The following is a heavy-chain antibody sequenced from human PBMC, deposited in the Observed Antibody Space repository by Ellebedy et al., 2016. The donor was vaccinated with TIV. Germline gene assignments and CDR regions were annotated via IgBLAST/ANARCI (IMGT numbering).Heavy chain of an antibody. CDR3: VRDLTNYGSSSY. CDR1: GYTFTGSY. V-gene: IGHV1-2*02. D-gene: IGHD3-22*01. CDR2: ITPNSGDT. Sequence: AASVKVSCKASGYTFTGSYIHWVRQAPGQGLEWVAWITPNSGDTAYAQNLQGRVTVTGDTSISPAYMELRRLISDDTAVYYCVRDLTNYGSSSYWGQGTLVTVSS. J-gene: IGHJ4*02.